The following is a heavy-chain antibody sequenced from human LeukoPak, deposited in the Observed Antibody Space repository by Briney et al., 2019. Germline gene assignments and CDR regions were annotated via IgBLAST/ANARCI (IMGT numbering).Heavy chain of an antibody. J-gene: IGHJ5*02. CDR2: IYYSGST. Sequence: PSETLSLTCTVSGGSISSCYWSWLRQPPGKGLEWIGYIYYSGSTNYNPSLKSRVTISVDTSKNQFSLKLSSVTAADTAVYYCARQYSSSWLAWFDPWGQGTLVTVSS. CDR1: GGSISSCY. D-gene: IGHD6-13*01. V-gene: IGHV4-59*01. CDR3: ARQYSSSWLAWFDP.